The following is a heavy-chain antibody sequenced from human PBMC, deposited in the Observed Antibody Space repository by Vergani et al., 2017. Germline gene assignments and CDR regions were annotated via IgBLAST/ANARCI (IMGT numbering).Heavy chain of an antibody. V-gene: IGHV4-4*07. CDR3: VSDTHSGQRADR. Sequence: QVQLQESGPGLVKPSETLSLTCAVSGYSISPYYWSWIRQPAGKGLEWIGRIYTSESTNYNPSLKSRVTMSVDTSKNQFSLKLSSVTAADTAGYYCVSDTHSGQRADRWGQGILVTVTS. D-gene: IGHD6-19*01. J-gene: IGHJ5*02. CDR2: IYTSEST. CDR1: GYSISPYY.